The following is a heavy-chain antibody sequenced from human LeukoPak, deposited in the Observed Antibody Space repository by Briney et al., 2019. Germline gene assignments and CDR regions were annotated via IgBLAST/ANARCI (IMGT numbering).Heavy chain of an antibody. CDR3: ATDRGGYYYDSSGYYLTD. J-gene: IGHJ4*02. D-gene: IGHD3-22*01. V-gene: IGHV1-24*01. CDR1: GYTLTELS. Sequence: ASVKVSCKVSGYTLTELSMHWVRQAPGKGLEWMGGFDPEDGETIYAQKFQGRVTMTEDTSTDTAYVELSSLRSEDTAVYYCATDRGGYYYDSSGYYLTDWGQGTLVTVSS. CDR2: FDPEDGET.